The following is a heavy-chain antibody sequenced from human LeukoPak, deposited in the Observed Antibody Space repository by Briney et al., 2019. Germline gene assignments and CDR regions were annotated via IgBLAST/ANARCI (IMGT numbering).Heavy chain of an antibody. CDR3: ARGAFGDYRY. Sequence: ETLSLTCAVYGGAFSGYYWNWIRHPPRKGLEWIGEINHSGSTNYNPSPNSRVTISVDTSKNQFSLKLSSVTAADTAVYYCARGAFGDYRYWGQGTLVTVSS. CDR2: INHSGST. CDR1: GGAFSGYY. V-gene: IGHV4-34*01. D-gene: IGHD4-17*01. J-gene: IGHJ4*02.